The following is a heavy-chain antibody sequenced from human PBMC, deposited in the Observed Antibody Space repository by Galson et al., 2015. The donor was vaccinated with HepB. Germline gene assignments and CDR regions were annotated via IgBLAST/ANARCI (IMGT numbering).Heavy chain of an antibody. Sequence: SLRLSCAASGFTFSSYGMHWVRQAPGKGLEWVAVIWYDGSNKYYADSVKGRFTISRDNSKNTLYLQMNSLGAEDTAVYYCARDGGLPLLTYCGGDCYSPDAFDIWGQGAMVTVSS. CDR1: GFTFSSYG. V-gene: IGHV3-33*01. D-gene: IGHD2-21*01. CDR3: ARDGGLPLLTYCGGDCYSPDAFDI. CDR2: IWYDGSNK. J-gene: IGHJ3*02.